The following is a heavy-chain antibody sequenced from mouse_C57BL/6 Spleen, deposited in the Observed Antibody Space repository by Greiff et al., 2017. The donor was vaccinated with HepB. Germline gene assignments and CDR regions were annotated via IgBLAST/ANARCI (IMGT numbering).Heavy chain of an antibody. CDR2: IDPANGNT. CDR1: GFNIKNTY. Sequence: EVKLVESVAELVRPGASVKLSCTASGFNIKNTYMHWVKQRPEQGLEWIGRIDPANGNTKYAPKFQGKATITADTSSNTAYLQLSSLTSEDTAIYYCARDGGRYDYGGEAFAYWGQGTLVTVSA. CDR3: ARDGGRYDYGGEAFAY. V-gene: IGHV14-3*01. J-gene: IGHJ3*01. D-gene: IGHD2-4*01.